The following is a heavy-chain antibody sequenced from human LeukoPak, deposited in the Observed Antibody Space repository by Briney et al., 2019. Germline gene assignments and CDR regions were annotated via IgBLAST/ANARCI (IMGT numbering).Heavy chain of an antibody. J-gene: IGHJ5*02. D-gene: IGHD3-3*01. V-gene: IGHV5-51*01. CDR3: ARRQTPTISRDDHNWFDP. CDR2: IYPGDSDT. Sequence: GESLKISCKGSGYTFFTYWIGWVRQMPGKGLEWMGIIYPGDSDTRYSPSFQGQVTISADKSISTAYLQWSSLKASDTAMYYCARRQTPTISRDDHNWFDPWGQGTLVTVSS. CDR1: GYTFFTYW.